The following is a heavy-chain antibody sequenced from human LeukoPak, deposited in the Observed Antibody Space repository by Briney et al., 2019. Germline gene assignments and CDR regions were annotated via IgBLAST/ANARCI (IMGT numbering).Heavy chain of an antibody. CDR3: ARVGWSSRRIVVVPAAIDYYYYYMDV. D-gene: IGHD2-2*02. CDR2: ISSSSSYI. CDR1: GFTFSSYG. J-gene: IGHJ6*03. V-gene: IGHV3-21*01. Sequence: PGGSLRLSCAASGFTFSSYGMHWVRQAPGKGLEWVSSISSSSSYIYYADSVKGRFTISRDNAKNSLYLQMNSLRAEDTAVYYCARVGWSSRRIVVVPAAIDYYYYYMDVWGKGTTVTVSS.